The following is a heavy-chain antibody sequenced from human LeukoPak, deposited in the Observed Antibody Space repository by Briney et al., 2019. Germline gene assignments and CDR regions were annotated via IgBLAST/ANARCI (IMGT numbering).Heavy chain of an antibody. V-gene: IGHV1-18*01. CDR1: GYTFTSYG. Sequence: ASVKVSCKASGYTFTSYGISWVRQAPGQGLEWMGWISAYNGNTNYAQKLQGRVTMTTDTSTSTAYMELRSLRSDDTAVYCCARGVGGIVAAAFDYWGQGTLVTVSS. CDR3: ARGVGGIVAAAFDY. CDR2: ISAYNGNT. D-gene: IGHD6-13*01. J-gene: IGHJ4*02.